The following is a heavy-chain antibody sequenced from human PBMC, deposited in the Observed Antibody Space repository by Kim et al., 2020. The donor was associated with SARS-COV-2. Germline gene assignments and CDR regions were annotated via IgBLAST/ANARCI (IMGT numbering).Heavy chain of an antibody. V-gene: IGHV4-39*01. Sequence: SHPALQSRVTLSVDTSKNQFSLKLSSVTAADTAVYYCASCPYYYYYMDVWGKGTTVTVSS. J-gene: IGHJ6*03. CDR3: ASCPYYYYYMDV.